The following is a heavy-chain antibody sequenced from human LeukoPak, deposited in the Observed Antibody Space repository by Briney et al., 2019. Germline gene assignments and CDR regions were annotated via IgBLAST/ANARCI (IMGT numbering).Heavy chain of an antibody. J-gene: IGHJ5*02. D-gene: IGHD4-17*01. CDR1: GYTITGYY. CDR3: ARDPRGDYGWNWFDP. Sequence: ASVKVSCKASGYTITGYYMHWVRQAPGQGLEWMGWINPNSGGTNYAQKFQGRVTMTRDTSISTAYMELSRLRSDDTAVYYCARDPRGDYGWNWFDPWGQGTLVTVSS. CDR2: INPNSGGT. V-gene: IGHV1-2*02.